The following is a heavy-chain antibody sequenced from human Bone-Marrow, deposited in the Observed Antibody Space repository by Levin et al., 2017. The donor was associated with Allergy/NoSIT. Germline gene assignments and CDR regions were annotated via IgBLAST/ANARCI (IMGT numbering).Heavy chain of an antibody. V-gene: IGHV1-69*06. CDR2: IIPIFGTA. J-gene: IGHJ2*01. CDR1: GGTFSSYA. CDR3: ARVRRRWLQLSWYFDL. Sequence: KISCKASGGTFSSYAISWVRQAPGQGLEWMGGIIPIFGTANYAQKFQGRVTITADKSTSTAYMELSSLRSEDTAVYYCARVRRRWLQLSWYFDLWGRGTLVTVSS. D-gene: IGHD5-24*01.